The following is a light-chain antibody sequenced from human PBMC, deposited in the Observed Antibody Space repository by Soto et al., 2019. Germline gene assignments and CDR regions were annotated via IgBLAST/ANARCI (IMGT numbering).Light chain of an antibody. CDR2: GAS. V-gene: IGKV1-39*01. CDR1: QNITTY. J-gene: IGKJ3*01. Sequence: DIQMTQSPSSLSASVGDRVIFSCRASQNITTYLNWYQQKPGKGPRLLIYGASTLQSGVTSRFSGSGSGTVFSLAISSLQREVFATYYCQQSYNTRTFGPWTSVYF. CDR3: QQSYNTRT.